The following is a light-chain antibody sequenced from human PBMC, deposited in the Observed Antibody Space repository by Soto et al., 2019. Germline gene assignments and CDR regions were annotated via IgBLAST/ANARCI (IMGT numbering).Light chain of an antibody. CDR1: SGYVGSDNL. CDR3: CSYPGTNHPR. V-gene: IGLV2-23*01. Sequence: QSALTQPASVSGSTGQSITISCSGTSGYVGSDNLVSWYQQYPGKAPKLIIYEGSERPLGVSNRFSGSKSGNTASLTISGLQAEYEAEYYCCSYPGTNHPRFGTGTKVTVL. CDR2: EGS. J-gene: IGLJ1*01.